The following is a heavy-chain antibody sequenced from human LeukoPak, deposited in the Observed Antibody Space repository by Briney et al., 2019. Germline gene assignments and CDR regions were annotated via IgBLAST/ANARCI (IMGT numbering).Heavy chain of an antibody. V-gene: IGHV3-53*01. CDR2: IYSGGST. CDR1: GFTVSSNY. CDR3: ARQCYDILTGYYYFDY. D-gene: IGHD3-9*01. Sequence: GGSLRLSCAASGFTVSSNYMSWVRQAPGKGLEWVSVIYSGGSTYYADSVKGRFTISRENSKNTLYLQMNSLSAEDTAVYYCARQCYDILTGYYYFDYWGQGTLVTVSS. J-gene: IGHJ4*02.